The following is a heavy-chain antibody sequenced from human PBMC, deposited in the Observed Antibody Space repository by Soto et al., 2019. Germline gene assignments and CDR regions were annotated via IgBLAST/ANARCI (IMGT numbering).Heavy chain of an antibody. J-gene: IGHJ6*03. CDR1: GGSISSYY. CDR2: IYYSGST. D-gene: IGHD2-8*01. CDR3: ARDSRTMRYYYYYYYMDV. Sequence: QVQLQESGPGLVKPSETLSLTCTVSGGSISSYYWSWIRQPPGKGLEWIGYIYYSGSTNYNPSLKSRVTISVDTSENQCSLKLSSVTAADTAVYYCARDSRTMRYYYYYYYMDVWGKGTTVTVSS. V-gene: IGHV4-59*01.